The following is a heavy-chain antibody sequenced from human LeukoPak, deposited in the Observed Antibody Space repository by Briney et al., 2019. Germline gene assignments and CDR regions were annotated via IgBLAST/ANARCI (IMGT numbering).Heavy chain of an antibody. D-gene: IGHD6-19*01. CDR2: IRQDGSEK. CDR1: GFTSSSYW. CDR3: ARDRGSSGWYEFDY. V-gene: IGHV3-7*01. J-gene: IGHJ4*02. Sequence: GGSLRLSCAASGFTSSSYWMSWVRQAPGKGLEWVANIRQDGSEKYYVDSVKGRFTISRDNAKNSLYLQMNSLRAEDTAVYYCARDRGSSGWYEFDYWGQGTLVTVSS.